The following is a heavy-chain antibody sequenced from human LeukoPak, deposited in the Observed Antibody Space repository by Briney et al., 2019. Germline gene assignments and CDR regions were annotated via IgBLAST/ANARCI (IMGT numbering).Heavy chain of an antibody. V-gene: IGHV4-34*01. CDR3: ARSGRGYVGY. J-gene: IGHJ4*02. D-gene: IGHD5-12*01. Sequence: PSETLSLTCAVYGGSFSGYYWSWIRQPPGKGLEWIGEINHSGSTNYNPSLKSRVTISVDTSKNQFSLKLSSVTAADTAVYYCARSGRGYVGYWGQGTLVTVSS. CDR1: GGSFSGYY. CDR2: INHSGST.